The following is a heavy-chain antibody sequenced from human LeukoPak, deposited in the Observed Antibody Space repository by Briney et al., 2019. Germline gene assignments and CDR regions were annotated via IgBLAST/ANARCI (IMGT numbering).Heavy chain of an antibody. Sequence: ASVKVSCKASGYTFTSYGISWVRQAPGQGLEWMGWISAYNGNTNYAQKLQGRVTMTTDTSTSTAHMELRSLRSDDTAVYYCARDRVVPAAIYYYYMDVWGKGTTVTVSS. CDR3: ARDRVVPAAIYYYYMDV. CDR2: ISAYNGNT. D-gene: IGHD2-2*01. J-gene: IGHJ6*03. V-gene: IGHV1-18*01. CDR1: GYTFTSYG.